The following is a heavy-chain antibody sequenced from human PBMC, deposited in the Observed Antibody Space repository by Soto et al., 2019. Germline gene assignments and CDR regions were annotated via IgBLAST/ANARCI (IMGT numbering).Heavy chain of an antibody. CDR3: AKTTHDQTNGWFHYFDA. CDR2: IRLDEEII. CDR1: GFSFDDYA. D-gene: IGHD6-19*01. J-gene: IGHJ4*02. Sequence: GGSLRLSCAASGFSFDDYAMHWIRQVPGRGLEWVASIRLDEEIIGYGEAVKGRVVISRDNAKNSLYLQMNTLRPEDTAIYYCAKTTHDQTNGWFHYFDAWGQGVLVTVSS. V-gene: IGHV3-9*01.